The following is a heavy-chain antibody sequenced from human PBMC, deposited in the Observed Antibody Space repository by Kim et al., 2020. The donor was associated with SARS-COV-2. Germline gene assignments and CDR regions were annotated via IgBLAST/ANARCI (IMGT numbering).Heavy chain of an antibody. V-gene: IGHV3-7*01. J-gene: IGHJ4*02. D-gene: IGHD2-15*01. CDR2: IKQDGSEK. Sequence: GGSLRLSCAASGFTFSSYWMSWVRQAPGKGLEWVANIKQDGSEKYYVDSVKGRFTISRDNAKNSLYLQMNSLRAEDTGVYYCARDLPEGIVVVAAIDYWGQGTLVTVSS. CDR3: ARDLPEGIVVVAAIDY. CDR1: GFTFSSYW.